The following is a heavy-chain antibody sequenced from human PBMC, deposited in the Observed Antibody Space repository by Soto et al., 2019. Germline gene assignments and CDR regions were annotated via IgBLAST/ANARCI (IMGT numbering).Heavy chain of an antibody. Sequence: QLQLQESGSGLVKPSQTLSLTCAVSGGSISSGGYSWSWIRQPPGKGLEWIGYIYHSGSIYYNPSLXSXGTISVDRAKSQFSLKLSSVPAADTAVYNSARDPGLWGRGTLVTVSS. J-gene: IGHJ2*01. CDR2: IYHSGSI. CDR3: ARDPGL. V-gene: IGHV4-30-2*01. CDR1: GGSISSGGYS.